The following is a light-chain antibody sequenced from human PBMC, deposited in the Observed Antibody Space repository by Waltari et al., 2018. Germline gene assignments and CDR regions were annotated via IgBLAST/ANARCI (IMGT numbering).Light chain of an antibody. Sequence: ALTQPASVSGTPGQTITISSTGTHSDIGYFQDVSLYQVHPVKAPKLIIFYHDNRPSDVYIRFSGSKSADTASLTISELQTEDEADYFCCSYSAIILYVFGTGRRVTVL. CDR1: HSDIGYFQD. J-gene: IGLJ1*01. CDR3: CSYSAIILYV. V-gene: IGLV2-14*03. CDR2: YHD.